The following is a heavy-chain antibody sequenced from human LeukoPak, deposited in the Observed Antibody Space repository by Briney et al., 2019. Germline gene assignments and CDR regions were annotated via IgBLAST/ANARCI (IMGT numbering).Heavy chain of an antibody. D-gene: IGHD3-9*01. Sequence: PGGSLRLSCAASGFTFSSYAMSWVRQAPGKGLEWVSAISGSSGSTYYADSVKGRFTISRDNSKNTLYLQMNSLRAEDTAVYYCAKGRYYDILTGYLDYWGQGTMVTVSS. CDR3: AKGRYYDILTGYLDY. V-gene: IGHV3-23*01. CDR2: ISGSSGST. J-gene: IGHJ4*02. CDR1: GFTFSSYA.